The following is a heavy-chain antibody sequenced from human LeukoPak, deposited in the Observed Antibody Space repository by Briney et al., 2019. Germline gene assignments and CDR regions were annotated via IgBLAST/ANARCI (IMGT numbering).Heavy chain of an antibody. V-gene: IGHV1-46*01. Sequence: LGASVKVSCKASGYTFTRYYMHWVRQAPGQGLEWMGIINPSGGSTSYAQKFQGRVTMTRDTSTNTVYMKLSSLRSDDTAVYYCARGPTSNWVDYWGQGTLVTVSS. D-gene: IGHD1-1*01. CDR2: INPSGGST. CDR1: GYTFTRYY. J-gene: IGHJ4*02. CDR3: ARGPTSNWVDY.